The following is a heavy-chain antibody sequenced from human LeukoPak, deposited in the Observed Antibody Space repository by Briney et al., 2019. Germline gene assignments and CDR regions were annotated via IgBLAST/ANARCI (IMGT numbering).Heavy chain of an antibody. V-gene: IGHV4-59*08. CDR1: GSMYNYY. CDR2: IHYNGIT. J-gene: IGHJ4*02. D-gene: IGHD5-24*01. Sequence: PSETLSLTCTVSGSMYNYYWSWIRQPPGKGLEWIGYIHYNGITNYSPSLKSRVTISVDTSKNQFSLKLSSVTAADTAVYYCARRGRWLQFHYFDYWGQGTLVTVSS. CDR3: ARRGRWLQFHYFDY.